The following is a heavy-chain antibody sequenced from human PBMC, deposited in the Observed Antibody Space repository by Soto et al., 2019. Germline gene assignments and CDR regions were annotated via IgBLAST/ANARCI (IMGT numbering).Heavy chain of an antibody. Sequence: QVQLEQSGAEVKKPGSSVKVSCKASGGTFRNAAISWVRQAPGQGLEWMGGIMPIFRTPDYAQKFQVRVTITADESPSTAYMALSGLQSDDPAVYFCARDNDRPQLGGNYYYILDVWGHGTTVTVS. J-gene: IGHJ6*02. CDR1: GGTFRNAA. D-gene: IGHD1-1*01. CDR2: IMPIFRTP. V-gene: IGHV1-69*12. CDR3: ARDNDRPQLGGNYYYILDV.